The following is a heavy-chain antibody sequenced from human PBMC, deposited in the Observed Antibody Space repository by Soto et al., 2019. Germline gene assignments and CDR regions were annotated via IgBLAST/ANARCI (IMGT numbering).Heavy chain of an antibody. CDR2: IYGDGASL. V-gene: IGHV3-74*03. Sequence: EVRLEEAGGGFVQPGGSLRVSCSGSGFIFSSFWMHWVRQGPGKGLEWVSRIYGDGASLAYADSVKGRFSISRDNVKNTLHLQMNSLGADDTAVYFCAREGSLGLDVWGRGTTVTVSS. CDR3: AREGSLGLDV. D-gene: IGHD3-10*01. CDR1: GFIFSSFW. J-gene: IGHJ6*02.